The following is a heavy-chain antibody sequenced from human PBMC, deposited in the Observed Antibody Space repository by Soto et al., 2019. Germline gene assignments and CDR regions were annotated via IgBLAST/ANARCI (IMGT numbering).Heavy chain of an antibody. CDR3: ARDGGAAFDY. CDR1: GFTFSSYW. D-gene: IGHD1-26*01. CDR2: INTDGSST. J-gene: IGHJ4*02. Sequence: EVQLVESGGGLAQPGGSLRLSCAASGFTFSSYWMHWVRQAPGKGLVWVSRINTDGSSTTYADSVKGRFTVSRDNANNTLYLQMISLRVEDTAVYYCARDGGAAFDYWGQGTVVTVSS. V-gene: IGHV3-74*01.